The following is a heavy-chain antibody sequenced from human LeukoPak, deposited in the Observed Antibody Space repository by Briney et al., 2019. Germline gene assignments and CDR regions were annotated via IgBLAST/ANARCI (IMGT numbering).Heavy chain of an antibody. Sequence: SETLSLTCTVSGGSISSSSYYWGWIRQPPGKGLEWIGSIYYSGSTYYNPSLKSRVTISVDTSKNQFSLKLSSVTAADTAVYYCARNFDYYDSSGYSNDAFDIWGQGTMVTVSS. CDR3: ARNFDYYDSSGYSNDAFDI. J-gene: IGHJ3*02. CDR2: IYYSGST. D-gene: IGHD3-22*01. CDR1: GGSISSSSYY. V-gene: IGHV4-39*07.